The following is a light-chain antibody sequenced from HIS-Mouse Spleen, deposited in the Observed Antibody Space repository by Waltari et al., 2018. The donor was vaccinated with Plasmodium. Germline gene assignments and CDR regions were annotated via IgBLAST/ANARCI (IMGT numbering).Light chain of an antibody. CDR1: ALPKKD. CDR2: EDR. V-gene: IGLV3-10*01. CDR3: YSTDSSGNHRV. Sequence: SYELTQPPSVSVSPGQKARITCSGEALPKKDAEWYQQKSGPAPVLVIYEDRKRPSGIPERFSGSSSGTMATLTISGAQVEDEADYYCYSTDSSGNHRVFGGGTKLTVL. J-gene: IGLJ3*02.